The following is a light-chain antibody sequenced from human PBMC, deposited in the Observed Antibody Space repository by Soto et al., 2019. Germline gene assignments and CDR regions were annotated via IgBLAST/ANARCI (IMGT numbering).Light chain of an antibody. J-gene: IGKJ1*01. CDR3: QQRHSTSWT. CDR1: QSISSY. CDR2: AAS. Sequence: DIQMTQSPSSLSASVGDRVTITCRASQSISSYLNWYQQKPGKAPKLLIYAASSLQSGVPSRFSGSGSGTDFTLTISSLQPEDFATYYCQQRHSTSWTCGPGTKVDIK. V-gene: IGKV1-39*01.